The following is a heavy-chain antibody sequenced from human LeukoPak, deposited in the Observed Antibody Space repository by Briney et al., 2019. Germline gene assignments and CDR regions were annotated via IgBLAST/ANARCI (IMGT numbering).Heavy chain of an antibody. V-gene: IGHV3-7*04. CDR3: ARVAAAGTDY. CDR1: GFTFSSFA. CDR2: IKQDGSEK. J-gene: IGHJ4*02. D-gene: IGHD6-13*01. Sequence: PGGSLRLSCSASGFTFSSFAMNWVRQAPGKGLEWVANIKQDGSEKYYVDSVKGRLTISRDNAKNSLYLLMNSLRADDTAVYYCARVAAAGTDYWGQGTLVTVSS.